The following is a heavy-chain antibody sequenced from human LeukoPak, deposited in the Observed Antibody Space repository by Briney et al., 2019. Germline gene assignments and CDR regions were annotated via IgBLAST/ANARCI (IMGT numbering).Heavy chain of an antibody. CDR3: ARHSYYYEGSAYHYYFDY. Sequence: SETLSLTCSVSGGSISSSSYYWGWIRQPPGKGLEWIGSIYYSGNTYYNPSLKSRVTISVDTSKNQFSLKLSSVTATDTAVYYCARHSYYYEGSAYHYYFDYWGRGTLVTVSS. D-gene: IGHD3-22*01. CDR1: GGSISSSSYY. CDR2: IYYSGNT. J-gene: IGHJ4*02. V-gene: IGHV4-39*01.